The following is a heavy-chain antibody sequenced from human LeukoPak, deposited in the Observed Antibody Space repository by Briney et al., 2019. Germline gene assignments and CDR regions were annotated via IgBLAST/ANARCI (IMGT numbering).Heavy chain of an antibody. CDR2: ISGGTT. CDR1: GFTFGDYL. CDR3: SRGSGWLSVY. V-gene: IGHV3-49*03. Sequence: GGSLRFSCIGSGFTFGDYLMSWFRQAPGKGLEWIGFISGGTTEYAASVKDRFTISRDDSTSIAYLQMNSLTTEDTAVYYCSRGSGWLSVYWGQGTLVTGSS. D-gene: IGHD6-19*01. J-gene: IGHJ4*02.